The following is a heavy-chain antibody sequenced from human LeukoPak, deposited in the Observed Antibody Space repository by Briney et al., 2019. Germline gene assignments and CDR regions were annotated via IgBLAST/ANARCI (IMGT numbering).Heavy chain of an antibody. CDR2: ISDSGGNT. Sequence: GGSLRLSCAASGFTFNTYAMSWVRPAPWERLQWVSGISDSGGNTYYADSVRGRFTISRDNSKNTLYPQMNSLRAEDTAVYYCARHRSSWLIDYWGQGTLVTVSS. V-gene: IGHV3-23*01. D-gene: IGHD6-6*01. CDR1: GFTFNTYA. CDR3: ARHRSSWLIDY. J-gene: IGHJ4*02.